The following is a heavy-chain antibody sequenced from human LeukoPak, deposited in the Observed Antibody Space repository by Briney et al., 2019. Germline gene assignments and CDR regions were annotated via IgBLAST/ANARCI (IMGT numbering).Heavy chain of an antibody. V-gene: IGHV4-59*11. CDR1: GGAITSHY. J-gene: IGHJ6*03. CDR3: GRDALVGYFSYYYMDV. Sequence: PSETLSLTCIVSGGAITSHYWTWIRQSPVKGLEWIGDISNSWSTSYNPSLKSRVTISIDTSKNQFSLKLSSVTAADTAVYYCGRDALVGYFSYYYMDVWGKGTTVTVSS. D-gene: IGHD2-15*01. CDR2: ISNSWST.